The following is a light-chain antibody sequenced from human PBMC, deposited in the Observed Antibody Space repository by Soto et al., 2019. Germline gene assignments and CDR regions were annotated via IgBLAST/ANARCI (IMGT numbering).Light chain of an antibody. CDR2: GNS. CDR3: QSYDSGLRGWV. Sequence: QSVLTQPPSVSGAPGQRVTISCTGSSSNIGAGYDVHWYQQLPGTAPKFLIYGNSNRPSGVPDRFSGSKSVTSASLAITGLQAEDEAAYYCQSYDSGLRGWVFGGGTKLAVL. V-gene: IGLV1-40*01. J-gene: IGLJ3*02. CDR1: SSNIGAGYD.